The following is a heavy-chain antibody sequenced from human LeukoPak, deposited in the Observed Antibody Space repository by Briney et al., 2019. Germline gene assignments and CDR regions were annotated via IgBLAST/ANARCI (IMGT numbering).Heavy chain of an antibody. CDR3: AKDLSYGDPVI. J-gene: IGHJ3*02. CDR1: GFTFSSNG. D-gene: IGHD4-17*01. Sequence: PAGSLRLSGAASGFTFSSNGRSRLPPAPGNGLKGVSATSNSGGSTDYADPGKGSFTSSRDKSKTTLYLQMNSLRAEDTAVYYCAKDLSYGDPVIWGQGTMVSVSS. CDR2: TSNSGGST. V-gene: IGHV3-23*01.